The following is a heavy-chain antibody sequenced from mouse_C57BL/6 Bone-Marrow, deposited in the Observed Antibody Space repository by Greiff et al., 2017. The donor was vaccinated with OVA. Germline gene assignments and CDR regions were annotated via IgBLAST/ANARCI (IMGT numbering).Heavy chain of an antibody. CDR3: ARADGYPWFAY. D-gene: IGHD2-3*01. V-gene: IGHV1-50*01. Sequence: VQLQQPGAELVKPGASVKLSCKASGYTFTSYWMQWVKQRPGQGLEWIGEIDPSDSYTNYNQKFKGKATLTVDTSSSTAYMQLSSLTSEDSAVYYCARADGYPWFAYWGQGTLVTVSA. J-gene: IGHJ3*01. CDR1: GYTFTSYW. CDR2: IDPSDSYT.